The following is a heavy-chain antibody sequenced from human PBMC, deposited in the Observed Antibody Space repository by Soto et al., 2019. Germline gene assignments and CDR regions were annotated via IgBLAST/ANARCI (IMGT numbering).Heavy chain of an antibody. Sequence: PGESLKISCKGSGYTFATPWIAWARQMPGKGLEWMGIIYPGDSDTRYSPSFQGQVTISADKTFSTAYLQWSSLKASDPAIYFCARLELTGFGNWGQGTPVTVSS. V-gene: IGHV5-51*01. J-gene: IGHJ4*02. CDR2: IYPGDSDT. CDR3: ARLELTGFGN. D-gene: IGHD3-9*01. CDR1: GYTFATPW.